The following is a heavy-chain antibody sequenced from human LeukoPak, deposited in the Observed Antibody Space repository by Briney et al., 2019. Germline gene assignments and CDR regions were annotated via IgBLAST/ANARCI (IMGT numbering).Heavy chain of an antibody. CDR3: ARRNNWNYAHDYFDY. D-gene: IGHD1-7*01. CDR2: IYPGDSDT. V-gene: IGHV5-51*01. CDR1: GYSFTSYW. J-gene: IGHJ4*02. Sequence: GESLKISCKGSGYSFTSYWIGWVRQMPGKGLEWMGIIYPGDSDTRYSPSFQGQVTISVDRSISTAFLQWSSLKASDTAMYYCARRNNWNYAHDYFDYWGQGTLVTVSS.